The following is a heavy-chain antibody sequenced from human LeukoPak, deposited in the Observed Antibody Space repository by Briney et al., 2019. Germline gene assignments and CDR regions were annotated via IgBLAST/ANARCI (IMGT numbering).Heavy chain of an antibody. CDR1: GFTFSSYW. D-gene: IGHD5-12*01. CDR2: ISSSGGST. CDR3: TKGARGYYADY. V-gene: IGHV3-23*01. Sequence: GGSLRLSCAASGFTFSSYWMHWVRQAPGKGLEWVTTISSSGGSTYYVDSVKGRFTISRDTSKNTLYLQMNSLRAEDTAVYYCTKGARGYYADYWGQGTLVTVSS. J-gene: IGHJ4*02.